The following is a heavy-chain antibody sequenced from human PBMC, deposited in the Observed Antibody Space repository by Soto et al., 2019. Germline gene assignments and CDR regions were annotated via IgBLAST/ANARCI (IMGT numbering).Heavy chain of an antibody. Sequence: PXETLWLTCAVYEASVSAYYWSWLLQPPGKGLEWIGEISHTGSANYYPSLKSRVTISVDTSKNQFSLKLSSVTAADTAVYYCARGDTTPVVPGLIKNSFDPWGPRTLVTVSS. J-gene: IGHJ5*02. D-gene: IGHD3-10*01. CDR2: ISHTGSA. V-gene: IGHV4-34*01. CDR1: EASVSAYY. CDR3: ARGDTTPVVPGLIKNSFDP.